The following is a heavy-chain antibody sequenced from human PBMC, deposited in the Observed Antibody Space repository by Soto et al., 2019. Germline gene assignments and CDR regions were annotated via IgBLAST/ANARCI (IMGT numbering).Heavy chain of an antibody. CDR1: VFTFSSYA. CDR2: ISGSGGST. Sequence: GGSLRLSCEASVFTFSSYAMSWVRQAPGKGLEWVSAISGSGGSTYYADSVKGRFTISRDNSKNTLYLQMNSLRAEDTAVYYCAKGDYGDYVTQADYWGQGTLVTVSS. J-gene: IGHJ4*02. D-gene: IGHD4-17*01. V-gene: IGHV3-23*01. CDR3: AKGDYGDYVTQADY.